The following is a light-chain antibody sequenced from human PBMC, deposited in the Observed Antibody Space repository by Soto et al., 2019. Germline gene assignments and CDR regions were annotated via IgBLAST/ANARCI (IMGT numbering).Light chain of an antibody. CDR1: QSLVHSDGNIY. V-gene: IGKV2-30*02. Sequence: DAVMTQSPLSLPVTLGQPASISCRSSQSLVHSDGNIYLNWFQQRLGQSPRRLIYKVSNRDSGVPDRLSGSGSGTDFTLKISRVEAEDVWVYYSMQAAHWPYTFGQGTKLEIK. J-gene: IGKJ2*01. CDR2: KVS. CDR3: MQAAHWPYT.